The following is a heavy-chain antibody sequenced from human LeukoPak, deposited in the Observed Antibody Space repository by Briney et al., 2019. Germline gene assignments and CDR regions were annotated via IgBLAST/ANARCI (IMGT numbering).Heavy chain of an antibody. D-gene: IGHD6-19*01. V-gene: IGHV4-34*01. J-gene: IGHJ4*02. CDR3: ARSQSGTGYSSGWYVG. CDR1: GGPFSGYY. Sequence: SETLSLTCAVYGGPFSGYYWSWIRQPPGKGLEWIGEINHSGSTNYNPSLKSRVTISVDTSKNQFSLKLSSVTAADTAVYYCARSQSGTGYSSGWYVGWGQGTLVTVSS. CDR2: INHSGST.